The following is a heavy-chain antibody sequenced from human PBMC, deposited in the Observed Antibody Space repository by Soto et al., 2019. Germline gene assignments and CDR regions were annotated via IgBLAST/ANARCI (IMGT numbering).Heavy chain of an antibody. CDR2: MNPNSGNT. Sequence: ASVKVSCKASGYTFTSYDINWVRQATGQGLEWMGWMNPNSGNTGYAQKFQGRVTMTRNTSISTAYMELSSLRSEDTAVYYCARGLWFGELSLGDAFDIWGQGTMVTVSS. V-gene: IGHV1-8*01. D-gene: IGHD3-10*01. CDR3: ARGLWFGELSLGDAFDI. J-gene: IGHJ3*02. CDR1: GYTFTSYD.